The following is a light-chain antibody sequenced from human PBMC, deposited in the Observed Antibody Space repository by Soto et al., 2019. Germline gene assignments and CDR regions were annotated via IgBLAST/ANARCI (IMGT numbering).Light chain of an antibody. Sequence: DIQMTQSPSTLSASVGDRVTITCRASQSISSWLAWYQQKPGKAPKLLIYDASILESGVPLRFSGSGSGTESTLAISSLQPDDFATYYCQQYNSYSGTFGQGTKVEIK. V-gene: IGKV1-5*01. CDR3: QQYNSYSGT. J-gene: IGKJ1*01. CDR2: DAS. CDR1: QSISSW.